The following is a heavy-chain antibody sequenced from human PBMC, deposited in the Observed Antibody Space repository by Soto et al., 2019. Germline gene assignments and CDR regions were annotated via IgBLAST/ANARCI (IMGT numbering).Heavy chain of an antibody. D-gene: IGHD4-17*01. CDR2: IYYSGST. CDR3: ARRYGPGFDY. J-gene: IGHJ4*02. Sequence: QVQLQESGPGLVKPSETLSLTCTVSGGSIRSYYWSWIRQPPGKGLEWIGYIYYSGSTTYNPSLKSRVTISVDTSKSQFSLELSSVTAADTAVYYCARRYGPGFDYWGQGTLVTVSS. CDR1: GGSIRSYY. V-gene: IGHV4-59*08.